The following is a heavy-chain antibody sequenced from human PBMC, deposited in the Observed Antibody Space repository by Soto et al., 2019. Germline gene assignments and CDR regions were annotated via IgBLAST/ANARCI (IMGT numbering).Heavy chain of an antibody. V-gene: IGHV1-18*01. J-gene: IGHJ4*02. D-gene: IGHD6-19*01. CDR2: ISAYNGNT. Sequence: ASVKVSCKASGYTFTSYGISWVRQAPGQGLEWMGWISAYNGNTNYAQKLQGRVTMTTDTSTSTAYMELRSLRSDDTAVYYCARDTYSSGWYVDFDYSGQGTLVTVSS. CDR1: GYTFTSYG. CDR3: ARDTYSSGWYVDFDY.